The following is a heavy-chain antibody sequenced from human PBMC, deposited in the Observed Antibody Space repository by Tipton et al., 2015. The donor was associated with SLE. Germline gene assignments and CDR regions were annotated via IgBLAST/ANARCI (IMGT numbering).Heavy chain of an antibody. CDR3: ARRLTRYSGYDYFDY. CDR2: IYYSGST. V-gene: IGHV4-39*07. Sequence: TLSLTCTVSGGSISSSSYYWGWIRQPPGKGLEWIWSIYYSGSTNYNPSLKSRVTISVDTSKNQFSLKLSSVTAADTAVYYCARRLTRYSGYDYFDYWGQGTLVTVSS. D-gene: IGHD5-12*01. J-gene: IGHJ4*02. CDR1: GGSISSSSYY.